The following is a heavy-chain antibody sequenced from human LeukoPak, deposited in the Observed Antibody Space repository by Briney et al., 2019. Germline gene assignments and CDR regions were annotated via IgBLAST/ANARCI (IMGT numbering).Heavy chain of an antibody. Sequence: PGGSLRLSCAASGYTFSSYGMHWVRQAPGKGMEWVAVIWYDGSNKYYADSVKGRFTISRDNSKNTLYLQMNSLRAEDTAVYYCARGMAREFDYWGQGTLVTVSS. CDR2: IWYDGSNK. J-gene: IGHJ4*02. V-gene: IGHV3-33*01. D-gene: IGHD5-24*01. CDR1: GYTFSSYG. CDR3: ARGMAREFDY.